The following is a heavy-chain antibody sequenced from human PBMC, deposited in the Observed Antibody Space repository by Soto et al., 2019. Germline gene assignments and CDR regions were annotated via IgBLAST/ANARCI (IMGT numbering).Heavy chain of an antibody. D-gene: IGHD2-21*02. Sequence: WASVKVSCKASGYTFTSYGISWVRQAPGQGLEWMGMIHPSGGGSTYAQKFLGRVTMTMDSSTSTVFMELTSLRSADTAVYYCARGGHIAVVTDSFDSWGQGTLVTVSS. V-gene: IGHV1-46*03. CDR3: ARGGHIAVVTDSFDS. CDR2: IHPSGGGS. CDR1: GYTFTSYG. J-gene: IGHJ4*02.